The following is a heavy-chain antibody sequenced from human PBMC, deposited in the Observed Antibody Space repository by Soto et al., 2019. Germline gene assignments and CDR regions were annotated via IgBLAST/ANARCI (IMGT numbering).Heavy chain of an antibody. CDR2: ISYDGSNK. V-gene: IGHV3-30-3*01. CDR3: ARDSLWFGELLPFGMDV. CDR1: GFTFSSYA. Sequence: LRLSCAASGFTFSSYAMHWVRQAPGKGLEWVAVISYDGSNKYYADSVKGRFTISRDNSKNTLYLQMNSLRAEDTAVYYCARDSLWFGELLPFGMDVWGQGTTVTVSS. J-gene: IGHJ6*02. D-gene: IGHD3-10*01.